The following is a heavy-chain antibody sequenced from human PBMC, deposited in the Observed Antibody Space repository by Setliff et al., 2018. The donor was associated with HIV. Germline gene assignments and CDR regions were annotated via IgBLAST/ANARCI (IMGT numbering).Heavy chain of an antibody. CDR2: TSAYNGNT. CDR1: GYTFTSYG. CDR3: ARDTNLIYDSSGYYPYTFDY. D-gene: IGHD3-22*01. J-gene: IGHJ4*02. Sequence: ASVKVSCKASGYTFTSYGISWVRQAPGQGLEWMGWTSAYNGNTNYAQKLQGRVTMTTDTSTSTAYMELRSLRSDDTAVYYCARDTNLIYDSSGYYPYTFDYWGQGTLVTVSS. V-gene: IGHV1-18*01.